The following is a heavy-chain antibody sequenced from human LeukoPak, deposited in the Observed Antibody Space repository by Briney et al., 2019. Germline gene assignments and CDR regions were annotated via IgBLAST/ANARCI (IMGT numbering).Heavy chain of an antibody. J-gene: IGHJ4*02. CDR2: ISGSGGST. D-gene: IGHD3-22*01. CDR1: GFTFSSYG. CDR3: ARDLRDYYGSSGYYNRYFYN. V-gene: IGHV3-23*01. Sequence: PGGSVRLSCAASGFTFSSYGMSWVRQAPAKGREGVSAISGSGGSTYYTDSAKGRFTISRDNAKNSLYLQMNSLRAEETAVYYCARDLRDYYGSSGYYNRYFYNRGPGTLVTVSP.